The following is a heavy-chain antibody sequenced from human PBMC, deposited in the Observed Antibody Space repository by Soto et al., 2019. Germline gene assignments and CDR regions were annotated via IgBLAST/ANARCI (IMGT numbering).Heavy chain of an antibody. J-gene: IGHJ6*04. CDR3: AQNISSWYGTRDV. Sequence: QITLKESGPTLVKPTQTLTLTCTFSGFSISTSGVGVGWIRQPPGKALEWLALIYWDDDKRYTPSLKSTLTNTQDSAKNQVVRTMTHMDPVDTATEYCAQNISSWYGTRDVGGKGTTVTVAA. V-gene: IGHV2-5*02. CDR1: GFSISTSGVG. CDR2: IYWDDDK. D-gene: IGHD6-13*01.